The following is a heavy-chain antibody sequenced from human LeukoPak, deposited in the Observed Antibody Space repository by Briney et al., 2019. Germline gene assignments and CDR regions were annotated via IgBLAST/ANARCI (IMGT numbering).Heavy chain of an antibody. CDR2: ISAYNGNT. D-gene: IGHD3-22*01. V-gene: IGHV1-18*01. J-gene: IGHJ4*02. Sequence: ASVKVSCKASGYTFTSYGISWVRQAPGQGLEWMGWISAYNGNTNYAQKPQGRVTMTTDTSTSTAYMELRSLRSDDTAVYYCARDADSSGYYLVDYWGQGTLVTVSS. CDR3: ARDADSSGYYLVDY. CDR1: GYTFTSYG.